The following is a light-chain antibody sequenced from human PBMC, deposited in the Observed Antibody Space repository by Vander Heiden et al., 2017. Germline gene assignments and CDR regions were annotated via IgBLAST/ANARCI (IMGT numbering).Light chain of an antibody. V-gene: IGKV3-15*01. CDR1: QSVGSN. Sequence: EIVMTQSPATLSVSPGERATLSCRASQSVGSNLAWYQQKSGQAPRLLIYGASTRATAIPARFSGSGSGTEFTLTISSLQSEDFAVYYCQQYNNWPPWTFGQGTKVEIK. CDR3: QQYNNWPPWT. J-gene: IGKJ1*01. CDR2: GAS.